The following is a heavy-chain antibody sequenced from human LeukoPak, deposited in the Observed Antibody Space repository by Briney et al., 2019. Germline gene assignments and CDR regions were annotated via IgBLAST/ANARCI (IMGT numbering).Heavy chain of an antibody. J-gene: IGHJ4*02. D-gene: IGHD1/OR15-1a*01. Sequence: KSGGSLRLSCAASRFIFSTYNMNWVRQAPGKGLEWLSSISGSSSFIYYADSVKGRFTISRDNTKKSLDLQMSSLRPEDTAVYYCVRVEQGGAKGAYWGQGTLVTVSS. CDR2: ISGSSSFI. CDR3: VRVEQGGAKGAY. CDR1: RFIFSTYN. V-gene: IGHV3-21*01.